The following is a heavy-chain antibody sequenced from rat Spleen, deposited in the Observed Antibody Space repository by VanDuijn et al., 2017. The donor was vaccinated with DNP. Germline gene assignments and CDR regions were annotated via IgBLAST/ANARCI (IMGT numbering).Heavy chain of an antibody. CDR3: NTDTTGITTLDY. CDR1: GFSLTSYG. D-gene: IGHD1-9*01. V-gene: IGHV2S13*01. Sequence: QVQLKESGPGLVQPSQTLSLTCTVSGFSLTSYGVSWIRQSPGKGLEWMGVIWSGGNTDYNSALKPRLSISRDTSKSQVFLTMNSLQTEDTGIYYCNTDTTGITTLDYWGQGVMVTVSS. CDR2: IWSGGNT. J-gene: IGHJ2*01.